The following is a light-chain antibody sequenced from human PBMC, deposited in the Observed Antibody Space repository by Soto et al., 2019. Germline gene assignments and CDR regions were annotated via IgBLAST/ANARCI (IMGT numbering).Light chain of an antibody. CDR3: SSYTTSNTRQIV. J-gene: IGLJ1*01. Sequence: QSALTQPASVSGSPGQSITISCNGTSSDVGGYNYVSWYQHHPGKAPKLIIYDVTNRPSGVSNPFSGSKSGNTASLTISGLQPEDEADYYCSSYTTSNTRQIVFGTGTKLTVL. CDR2: DVT. CDR1: SSDVGGYNY. V-gene: IGLV2-14*03.